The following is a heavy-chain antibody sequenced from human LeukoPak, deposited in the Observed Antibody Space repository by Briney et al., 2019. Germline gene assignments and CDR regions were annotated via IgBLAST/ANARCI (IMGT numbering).Heavy chain of an antibody. CDR1: GFTFSSYW. V-gene: IGHV3-7*01. CDR2: IKQDGSEK. CDR3: ARGEYYDSSPPGY. D-gene: IGHD3-22*01. J-gene: IGHJ4*02. Sequence: GGSLRLSCAASGFTFSSYWMSWVRQAPGKGLEWVANIKQDGSEKYYVDSVKGRFTISRDNAKNSLYLQMNSLRAEDTAVYYCARGEYYDSSPPGYWGQGTLVTVSS.